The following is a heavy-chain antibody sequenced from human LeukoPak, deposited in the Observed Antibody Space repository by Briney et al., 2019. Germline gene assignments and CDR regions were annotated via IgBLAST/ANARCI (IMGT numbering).Heavy chain of an antibody. Sequence: PSETLSLTCTVSGYSISRGYYWGWIRQPPGKGLEWIGSIYHSGSTYYNPSLKSRVTISVDTSKNQFSLKLSSVAAADTAVYYCARDPTGITMVRGVIIGPFDYWGQGTLVTVSS. CDR2: IYHSGST. CDR3: ARDPTGITMVRGVIIGPFDY. CDR1: GYSISRGYY. V-gene: IGHV4-38-2*02. J-gene: IGHJ4*02. D-gene: IGHD3-10*01.